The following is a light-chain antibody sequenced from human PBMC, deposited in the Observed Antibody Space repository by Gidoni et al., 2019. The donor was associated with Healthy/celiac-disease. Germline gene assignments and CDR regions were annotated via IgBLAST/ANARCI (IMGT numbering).Light chain of an antibody. J-gene: IGKJ4*01. CDR2: GAS. CDR1: QSVSSSY. Sequence: EIVLTQSPGTLSLSPGERATLSCRDSQSVSSSYLTWYQQKPGQAPRLLIYGASNRAAVIPDRFSGSGSGTDFTLTISRLEPEDFAVYYCQQYGSSPNTFGGGTKVEIK. CDR3: QQYGSSPNT. V-gene: IGKV3-20*01.